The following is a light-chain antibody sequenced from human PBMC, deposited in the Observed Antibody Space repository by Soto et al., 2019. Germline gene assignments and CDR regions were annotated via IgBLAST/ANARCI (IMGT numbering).Light chain of an antibody. CDR1: EDVSIT. V-gene: IGKV3-15*01. J-gene: IGKJ1*01. CDR2: DVS. Sequence: DIVMTQSPATLSVSAGETATLSCRASEDVSITLAWYQQQPGQSPRLLIYDVSTRATGIPARCSGSGSGTEFTLTISDLQSEDFAVYYCQQYNKGPPWTFGQGTKVDIK. CDR3: QQYNKGPPWT.